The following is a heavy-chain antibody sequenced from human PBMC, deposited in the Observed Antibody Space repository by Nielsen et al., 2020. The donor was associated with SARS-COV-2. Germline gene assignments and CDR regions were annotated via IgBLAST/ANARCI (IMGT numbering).Heavy chain of an antibody. V-gene: IGHV1-18*01. CDR2: ISAYNGNT. J-gene: IGHJ6*02. CDR1: GYIFTSYG. Sequence: ASVKVSCKASGYIFTSYGISWVRQAPGQGLEWMGWISAYNGNTNYAQKLQGRVTMTTDTSTSTAYMELRSLRSDDTAVYYCARVMCSSTSCYTDYYYGMDVWGQGTTVTVSS. CDR3: ARVMCSSTSCYTDYYYGMDV. D-gene: IGHD2-2*02.